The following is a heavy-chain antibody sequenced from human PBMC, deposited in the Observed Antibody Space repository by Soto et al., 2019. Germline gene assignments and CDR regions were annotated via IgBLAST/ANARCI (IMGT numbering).Heavy chain of an antibody. CDR3: ARDRWNRNYYYYYGMDV. CDR2: IYYSGST. D-gene: IGHD1-1*01. J-gene: IGHJ6*02. Sequence: LSLTCTVSGGSISSGGYYWSWIRQHPGKGLEWIGYIYYSGSTYYNPSLKSRVTISVDTSKNQFSLKLSSVTAADTAVYYCARDRWNRNYYYYYGMDVWGQGTTVTVSS. CDR1: GGSISSGGYY. V-gene: IGHV4-31*03.